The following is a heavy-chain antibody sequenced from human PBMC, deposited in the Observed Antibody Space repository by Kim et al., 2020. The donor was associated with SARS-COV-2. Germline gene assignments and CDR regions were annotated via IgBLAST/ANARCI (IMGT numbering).Heavy chain of an antibody. J-gene: IGHJ6*02. CDR1: GFTFIDAW. V-gene: IGHV3-15*01. CDR2: LKSKGSGGTT. Sequence: GGSLRLSCVASGFTFIDAWMSWVRQAPGKGLEWVGRLKSKGSGGTTDYAAPVKGRFTISRDDSRNTLYLQMNTLKSDDTAVYYCAWETSMHYGLDVWGQGTTVTVSS. CDR3: AWETSMHYGLDV. D-gene: IGHD1-26*01.